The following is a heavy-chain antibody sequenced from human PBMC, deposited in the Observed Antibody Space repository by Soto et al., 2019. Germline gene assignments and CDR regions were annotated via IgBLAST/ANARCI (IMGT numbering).Heavy chain of an antibody. V-gene: IGHV5-10-1*01. CDR2: IDPTDSYT. CDR1: GYSFTTYW. D-gene: IGHD4-4*01. J-gene: IGHJ5*02. CDR3: ARSKSLTLLNWFDP. Sequence: GESLKISCQGSGYSFTTYWISWVRQMPGKGLECMGRIDPTDSYTDYSPSFEGHVTMSVDRSINTAYLEWSSLRAEDTAVYYCARSKSLTLLNWFDPWGQGTLVTVSS.